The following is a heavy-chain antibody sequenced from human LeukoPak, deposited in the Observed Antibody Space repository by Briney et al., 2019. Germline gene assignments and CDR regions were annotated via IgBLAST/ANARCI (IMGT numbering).Heavy chain of an antibody. J-gene: IGHJ3*01. CDR3: ARERTDGDYGYAFDV. CDR2: INPKRGVT. V-gene: IGHV1-2*02. Sequence: ASVKVSCKASGYTFTDYYIHWMRQAPGQGLEWMGWINPKRGVTTYAQKFQGRVTMTRDTSITTAYMELTRLRSDDTTIYYCARERTDGDYGYAFDVWGQGTKVTVSS. CDR1: GYTFTDYY. D-gene: IGHD4-17*01.